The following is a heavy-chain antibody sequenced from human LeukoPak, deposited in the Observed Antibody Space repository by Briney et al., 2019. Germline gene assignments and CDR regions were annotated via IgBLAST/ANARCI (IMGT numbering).Heavy chain of an antibody. V-gene: IGHV4-39*01. CDR1: GGSMSGSHYF. D-gene: IGHD2-2*01. CDR2: MFYSGST. CDR3: ARRGITYSTSFFDS. J-gene: IGHJ4*02. Sequence: MSSETLSLTCTVSGGSMSGSHYFWGWIRRPPGKGLEWIGHMFYSGSTYYNPSLKSRVTIVDTSENQFSLTLNSVTATDTAIYYCARRGITYSTSFFDSWGQGTLVTVSS.